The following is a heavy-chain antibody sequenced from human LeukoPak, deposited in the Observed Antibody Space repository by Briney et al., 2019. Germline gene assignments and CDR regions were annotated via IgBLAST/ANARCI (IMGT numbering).Heavy chain of an antibody. CDR3: ARGCYYYGSGSYCLYGMDV. CDR1: GGTFSSYA. CDR2: IIPIFGIA. J-gene: IGHJ6*02. D-gene: IGHD3-10*01. V-gene: IGHV1-69*04. Sequence: SVKVSCKASGGTFSSYAISWVRQAPGQGLEWMGRIIPIFGIANYAQKFQGRVTITADKSTSTAYMELGSLRSEDTAVYYCARGCYYYGSGSYCLYGMDVWGQGTTVTVSS.